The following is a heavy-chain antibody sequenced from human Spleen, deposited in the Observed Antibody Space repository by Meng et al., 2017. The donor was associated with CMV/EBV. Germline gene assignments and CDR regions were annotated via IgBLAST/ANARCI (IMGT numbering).Heavy chain of an antibody. CDR2: ISANADRT. D-gene: IGHD1-26*01. Sequence: GGSLRLSCAASGFTFSSYWMHWVRQAPGEGLVWVSFISANADRTYYADSVKGRFTISRDNSENTLFLQMNSLRVEDTAVYYCTKGGWEDYWGQGTLVTVSS. CDR1: GFTFSSYW. CDR3: TKGGWEDY. J-gene: IGHJ4*02. V-gene: IGHV3-23*01.